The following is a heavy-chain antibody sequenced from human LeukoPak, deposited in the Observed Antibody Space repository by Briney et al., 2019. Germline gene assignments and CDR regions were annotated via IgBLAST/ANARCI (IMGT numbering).Heavy chain of an antibody. CDR2: IIPIFGTA. J-gene: IGHJ4*02. CDR1: GYTFTGYY. V-gene: IGHV1-69*13. Sequence: SVMVSCKASGYTFTGYYMHWVRQAPGQGLEWMGGIIPIFGTANYAQKFQGRVTITADESTSTAYMELSSLRSEDTAVYYCTVTNPDYWGQGTLVTVSS. D-gene: IGHD2-21*02. CDR3: TVTNPDY.